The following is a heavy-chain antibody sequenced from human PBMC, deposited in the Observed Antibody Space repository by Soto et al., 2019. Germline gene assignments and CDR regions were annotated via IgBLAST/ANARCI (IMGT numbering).Heavy chain of an antibody. CDR1: GFTFDDYA. D-gene: IGHD6-6*01. Sequence: SLRLSCAASGFTFDDYAMHWVRQAPGKGLEWVLGISWNSGSIGYADSVKGRFTISRDNAKNSLYLQMNSLRAEDTALYYCAKVGIAARPGPQAAFDIWGQGTMVTVSS. V-gene: IGHV3-9*01. J-gene: IGHJ3*02. CDR3: AKVGIAARPGPQAAFDI. CDR2: ISWNSGSI.